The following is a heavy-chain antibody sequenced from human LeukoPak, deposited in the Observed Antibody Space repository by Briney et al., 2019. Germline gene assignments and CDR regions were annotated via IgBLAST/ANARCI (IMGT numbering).Heavy chain of an antibody. CDR1: GFTFDDYA. D-gene: IGHD6-19*01. J-gene: IGHJ4*02. V-gene: IGHV3-43*02. CDR3: TTPGPIAVAGRGAMIDY. CDR2: ISGDGGST. Sequence: GGSLRLSCAASGFTFDDYAMHWVRQAPGKGLEWVSLISGDGGSTYYADSVKGRFTISRDDSKNTLYLQMNSLKTEDTAVYYCTTPGPIAVAGRGAMIDYWGQGTLVTVSS.